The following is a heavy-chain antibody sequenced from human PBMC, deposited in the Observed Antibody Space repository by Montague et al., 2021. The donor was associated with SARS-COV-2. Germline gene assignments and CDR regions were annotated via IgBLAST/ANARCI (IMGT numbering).Heavy chain of an antibody. V-gene: IGHV3-74*01. CDR3: ARAPHCAGGTCYSFDYYGMDV. Sequence: SLRLSCAASGFIFSNYWWHWVRQVPGKGLVWVSRIKTDGSYTTYADSVKGRFTISRDNVKNTVYLQMNSLRVEDTGVYYCARAPHCAGGTCYSFDYYGMDVGGRGSTVTVSS. CDR1: GFIFSNYW. J-gene: IGHJ6*02. CDR2: IKTDGSYT. D-gene: IGHD2-15*01.